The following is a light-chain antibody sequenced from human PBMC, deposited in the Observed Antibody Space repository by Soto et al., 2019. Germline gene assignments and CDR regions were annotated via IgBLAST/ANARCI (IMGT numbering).Light chain of an antibody. CDR3: CSYAGSSTYV. J-gene: IGLJ1*01. Sequence: QSALTQPASVSGSPGQSITISCTGTSSDVGSYNLVSWYQHHPGKAPKLMIYEGNKRPSGVSNRFSGSKSGNTASLTISGLQAEDEADYHCCSYAGSSTYVFGTGTKVTVL. V-gene: IGLV2-23*01. CDR1: SSDVGSYNL. CDR2: EGN.